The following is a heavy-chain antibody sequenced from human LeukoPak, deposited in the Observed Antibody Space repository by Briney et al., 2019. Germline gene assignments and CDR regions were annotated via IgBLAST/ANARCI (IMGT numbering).Heavy chain of an antibody. CDR1: GGSFSGYY. V-gene: IGHV4-34*01. CDR2: INHSGST. D-gene: IGHD5-18*01. CDR3: ARGLTPHVDTAMVTFDY. Sequence: SETQSLTCAVYGGSFSGYYWSWIRQPPGKGLEWIGEINHSGSTNYNPSLKSRVTISVDTSKNQFSLKLSSVTAADTAVYYCARGLTPHVDTAMVTFDYWGQGTLVTVSS. J-gene: IGHJ4*02.